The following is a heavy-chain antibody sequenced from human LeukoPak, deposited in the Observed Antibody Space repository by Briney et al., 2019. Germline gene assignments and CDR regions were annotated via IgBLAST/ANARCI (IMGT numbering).Heavy chain of an antibody. J-gene: IGHJ4*02. D-gene: IGHD5-24*01. CDR1: EFTFSHFA. Sequence: PGRSLRLSCAVSEFTFSHFAMHWVRQAPGKGLEWVAVVSSHGNDGYYADSVKGRFTISRDNSKNMLYLQIDSLRAEDTAIYYCTRDAYNFNDFDYWGQGTLVTVSS. V-gene: IGHV3-30*01. CDR2: VSSHGNDG. CDR3: TRDAYNFNDFDY.